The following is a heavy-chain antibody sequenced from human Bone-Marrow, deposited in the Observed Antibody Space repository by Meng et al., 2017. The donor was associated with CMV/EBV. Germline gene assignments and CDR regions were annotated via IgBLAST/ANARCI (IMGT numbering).Heavy chain of an antibody. V-gene: IGHV1-69*02. CDR3: ARGTGSSWFDY. CDR2: IIPILGIA. Sequence: SCKASGGTFSSYTISWVRQAPGQGLELRGRIIPILGIANYAQKFQGRVTMTADHSTSTAYMELSSLTSEDTAVYYCARGTGSSWFDYWGQGTLVTVSS. D-gene: IGHD1-26*01. J-gene: IGHJ4*02. CDR1: GGTFSSYT.